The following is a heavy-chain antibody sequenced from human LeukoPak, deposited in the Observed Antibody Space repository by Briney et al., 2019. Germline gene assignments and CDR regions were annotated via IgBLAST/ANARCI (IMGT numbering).Heavy chain of an antibody. J-gene: IGHJ4*02. CDR2: ISSGSSTI. Sequence: SGGSLRLSCAASGFTFRSYSLNWVRQAPGKGLEWVSFISSGSSTIYYADSVKGRFTISRDNAKNSLYLQMNSLRDEDTAVYYCARVAEIQLWLRSAFDYWGQGTLVTVSS. D-gene: IGHD5-18*01. CDR3: ARVAEIQLWLRSAFDY. V-gene: IGHV3-48*02. CDR1: GFTFRSYS.